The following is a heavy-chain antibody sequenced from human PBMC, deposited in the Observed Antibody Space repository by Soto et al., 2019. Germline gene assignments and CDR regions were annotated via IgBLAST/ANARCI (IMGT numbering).Heavy chain of an antibody. CDR2: IGTAGDT. D-gene: IGHD3-16*02. CDR1: GFTFSSYD. Sequence: GGSLRLSCAASGFTFSSYDMHWVRQATGKGLEWVSAIGTAGDTYYPGSVKGRFTISRENAKNSLYLQMNSLRAEDTAVYYCARVRNYDYVWGSYRHPEANYYGMDVWGQGTTVTVSS. V-gene: IGHV3-13*01. J-gene: IGHJ6*02. CDR3: ARVRNYDYVWGSYRHPEANYYGMDV.